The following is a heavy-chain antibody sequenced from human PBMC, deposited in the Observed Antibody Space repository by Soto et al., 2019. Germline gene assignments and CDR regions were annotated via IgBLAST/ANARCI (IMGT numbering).Heavy chain of an antibody. V-gene: IGHV1-18*01. CDR2: ISAYNGNT. D-gene: IGHD5-18*01. CDR1: GYTFTSYG. Sequence: QVQLVQSGAEVKKPGASVKVSCKVSGYTFTSYGISWVRQAPGQGLEWMGWISAYNGNTNYAQKLQGRVTMTTDTSTSTAYMELRSLRSDDTAVYYCARSSAMVGPGYYGMDVWGQGTTVTVSS. J-gene: IGHJ6*02. CDR3: ARSSAMVGPGYYGMDV.